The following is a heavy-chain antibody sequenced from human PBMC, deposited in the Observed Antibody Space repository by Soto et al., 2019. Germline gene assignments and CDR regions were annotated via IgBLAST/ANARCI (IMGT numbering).Heavy chain of an antibody. CDR2: IYYSGST. Sequence: PSETLSLTCTVSGGSISSYYWSWIRQPPGKGLEWIGYIYYSGSTNYNPSLKSRVTISVDTSKNQFSLKLSSVTAADTAVYYCAKLLGYCSGGSCYSGWFDPWGQGTLVTVSS. D-gene: IGHD2-15*01. V-gene: IGHV4-59*08. CDR3: AKLLGYCSGGSCYSGWFDP. J-gene: IGHJ5*02. CDR1: GGSISSYY.